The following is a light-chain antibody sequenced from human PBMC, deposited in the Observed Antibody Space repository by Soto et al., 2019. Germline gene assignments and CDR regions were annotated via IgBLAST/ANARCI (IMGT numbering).Light chain of an antibody. CDR3: QQYNSYSLT. J-gene: IGKJ1*01. CDR1: QTISSW. Sequence: DIQMTQSPSTLSGSVGARVTITCRASQTISSWLAWYQQKPGKAPKLLIYKASTLKSGVPSRFSGSGSGTDFTLTISSLQPDDFAAYYCQQYNSYSLTFGQGTKVDI. CDR2: KAS. V-gene: IGKV1-5*03.